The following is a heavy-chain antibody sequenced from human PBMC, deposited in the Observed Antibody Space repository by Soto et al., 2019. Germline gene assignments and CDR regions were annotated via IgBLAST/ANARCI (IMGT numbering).Heavy chain of an antibody. J-gene: IGHJ4*02. Sequence: GGSLRLSCAASGFPFNKAWMSWVRQAPGKGLEWVGRIKSKTDGGTTDYAAPVKGRFTISRDDSKNTLYLQMNSLKTEDTAVYYCTTLYDSSGYTFDYWGQGTLVTVSS. D-gene: IGHD3-22*01. CDR3: TTLYDSSGYTFDY. V-gene: IGHV3-15*01. CDR2: IKSKTDGGTT. CDR1: GFPFNKAW.